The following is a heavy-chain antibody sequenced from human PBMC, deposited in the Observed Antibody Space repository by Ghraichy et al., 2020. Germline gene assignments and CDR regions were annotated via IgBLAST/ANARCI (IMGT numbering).Heavy chain of an antibody. CDR2: IKSETEGGTT. CDR1: GFTFSNAW. V-gene: IGHV3-15*01. Sequence: GSLNISCAASGFTFSNAWMNWVRQAPGKGLEWVGRIKSETEGGTTDYAAPLKGRFTISRDDSKNTLYLQMNSLKTEDTAVYYCTRGYCSSTSCYIGYWGQGTLVTVSS. D-gene: IGHD2-2*01. J-gene: IGHJ4*02. CDR3: TRGYCSSTSCYIGY.